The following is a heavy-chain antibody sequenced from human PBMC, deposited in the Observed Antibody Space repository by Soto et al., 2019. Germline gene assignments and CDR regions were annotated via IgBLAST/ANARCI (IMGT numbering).Heavy chain of an antibody. CDR2: INAANGDT. V-gene: IGHV1-3*05. Sequence: QVQLVQSGAEEKKPGPSVKVSCETSGYRFTAYAIHWVRQAPGQRPEWMGWINAANGDTRYAQKFQTRLTITRDTSASTCHMALSRLRFEDPAVYYWGRSAIRPSGGLIATFDLWGQGKRVAVSS. CDR3: GRSAIRPSGGLIATFDL. CDR1: GYRFTAYA. J-gene: IGHJ4*02. D-gene: IGHD3-16*02.